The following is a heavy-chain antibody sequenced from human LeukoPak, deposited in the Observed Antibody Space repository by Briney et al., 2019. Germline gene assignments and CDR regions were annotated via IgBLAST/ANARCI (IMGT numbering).Heavy chain of an antibody. J-gene: IGHJ4*02. CDR3: ARGEAHSYDSSGYCDY. CDR2: ISPYNGNT. V-gene: IGHV1-18*04. D-gene: IGHD3-22*01. Sequence: GASVKVSCKASGYTFTGYYMHWVRQAPRQGLEWMGWISPYNGNTNYAQKLQGRVAMTTDTSTSTAYMELRSLRSDDTAVYYCARGEAHSYDSSGYCDYWGQGTLVTVSS. CDR1: GYTFTGYY.